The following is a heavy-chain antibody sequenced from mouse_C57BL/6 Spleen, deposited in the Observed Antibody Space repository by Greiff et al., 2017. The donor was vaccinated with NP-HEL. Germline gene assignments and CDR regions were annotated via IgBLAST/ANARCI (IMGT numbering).Heavy chain of an antibody. J-gene: IGHJ1*03. D-gene: IGHD1-1*01. Sequence: QVQLKQSGAELVRPGASVTLSCKASGYTFTDYEMHWVKQTPVHGLEWIGAIDPETGGTAYNQKFKGKAILTADKSSSTAYMELRSLTSEDSAVYYCTRPHYYGSSYEYFDVWGTGTTVTVSS. CDR1: GYTFTDYE. CDR3: TRPHYYGSSYEYFDV. CDR2: IDPETGGT. V-gene: IGHV1-15*01.